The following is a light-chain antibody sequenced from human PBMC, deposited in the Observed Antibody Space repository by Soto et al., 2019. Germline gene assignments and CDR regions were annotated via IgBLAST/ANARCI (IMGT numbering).Light chain of an antibody. CDR3: QQYNNWPWT. V-gene: IGKV3-15*01. J-gene: IGKJ1*01. Sequence: EIVLTQSPDFLSLSPGERATLSCRASQSVSSDLAWYQQKPGQAPRLLIYGASTRATGIPARFSGSGSGTEFTLTISSLQSEDFAVYYCQQYNNWPWTFGQGTKVDIK. CDR1: QSVSSD. CDR2: GAS.